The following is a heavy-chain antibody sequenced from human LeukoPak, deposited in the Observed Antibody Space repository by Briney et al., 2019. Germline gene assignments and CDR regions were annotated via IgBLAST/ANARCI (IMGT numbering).Heavy chain of an antibody. CDR3: ARRIAVTGSFDY. CDR2: IYYSGST. D-gene: IGHD6-19*01. Sequence: SETLSLTCTVSGGSISSYYWSWIRQPPGKGLEWIGYIYYSGSTKYNPSLKSRVTISTITSKNQFSLKLSSVTATDTALYYCARRIAVTGSFDYWGQGTLVTVSS. V-gene: IGHV4-59*08. J-gene: IGHJ4*02. CDR1: GGSISSYY.